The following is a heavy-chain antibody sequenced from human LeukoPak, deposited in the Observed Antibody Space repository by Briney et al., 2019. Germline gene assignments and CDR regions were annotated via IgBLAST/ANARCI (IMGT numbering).Heavy chain of an antibody. J-gene: IGHJ5*02. CDR3: ARWNSNWFDP. V-gene: IGHV3-33*05. CDR1: GFTFSSYG. D-gene: IGHD1-7*01. CDR2: ISYDGSNT. Sequence: GGSLRLSCAASGFTFSSYGMHWVRQAPGKGLEWVTGISYDGSNTHYSESVKGRLTISRDNSKNTLDLQMNSLTAEDTAVYYCARWNSNWFDPWGQGTLVTVSS.